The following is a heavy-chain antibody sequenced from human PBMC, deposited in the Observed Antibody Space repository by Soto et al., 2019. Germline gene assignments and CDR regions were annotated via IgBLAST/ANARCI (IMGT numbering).Heavy chain of an antibody. V-gene: IGHV3-7*03. Sequence: EVQLVESGGGLVQPGGSLRLSCAASGFTFSSYWMSWVRQAPGKGLEWVANIKQDGSEKYYVDSVKGRFTISRDNAKNSLYLQMNSLRAEDTAVYYCARQGCSSNSCLGYYYYGMDVWGQGTLVTVSS. CDR3: ARQGCSSNSCLGYYYYGMDV. J-gene: IGHJ6*01. CDR1: GFTFSSYW. CDR2: IKQDGSEK. D-gene: IGHD2-2*01.